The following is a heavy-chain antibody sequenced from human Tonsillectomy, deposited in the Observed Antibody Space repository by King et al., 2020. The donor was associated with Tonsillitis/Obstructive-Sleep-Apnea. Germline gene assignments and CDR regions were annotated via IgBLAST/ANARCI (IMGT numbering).Heavy chain of an antibody. CDR1: GFTFSSYE. D-gene: IGHD3-3*01. Sequence: VQLVESGGGLVQPGGSLRLSCAASGFTFSSYEMNWVRQAPGKGLEWVSYISSSGSTIYYADSVKGRFTISRDNAKNSLYLQMNSLRAEDTAVYYCGREGYDFWSGYYTGYFDYWGQGTLVTVSS. CDR3: GREGYDFWSGYYTGYFDY. CDR2: ISSSGSTI. V-gene: IGHV3-48*03. J-gene: IGHJ4*02.